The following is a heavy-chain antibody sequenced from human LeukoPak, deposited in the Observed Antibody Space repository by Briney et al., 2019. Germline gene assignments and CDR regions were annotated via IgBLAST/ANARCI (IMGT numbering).Heavy chain of an antibody. J-gene: IGHJ4*02. D-gene: IGHD2-15*01. CDR1: GFTFSSSA. CDR3: AKQLGYCSDGSCYFPY. Sequence: GGSLRLSCAASGFTFSSSAMSWVRQAPGKGLEWVSAISNNGGYTYYADSVQGRFTISRDNSKSTLCLQMNSLRAEDTAVYYCAKQLGYCSDGSCYFPYWGQGTLVTVSA. CDR2: ISNNGGYT. V-gene: IGHV3-23*01.